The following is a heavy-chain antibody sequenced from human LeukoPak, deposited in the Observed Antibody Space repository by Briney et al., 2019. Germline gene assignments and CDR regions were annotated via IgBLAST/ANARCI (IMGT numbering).Heavy chain of an antibody. V-gene: IGHV3-30*04. Sequence: GGSLRLSCAAFGFTFSSYAMHWVRQAPGKGLEWVAVISYDGSNKYYADSVKGRFTISRDNSKNTLYLQMNSLRAEDTAVYYCARGYCSSTSCYPYYSDYWGQGTLVTVSS. CDR1: GFTFSSYA. D-gene: IGHD2-2*01. J-gene: IGHJ4*02. CDR2: ISYDGSNK. CDR3: ARGYCSSTSCYPYYSDY.